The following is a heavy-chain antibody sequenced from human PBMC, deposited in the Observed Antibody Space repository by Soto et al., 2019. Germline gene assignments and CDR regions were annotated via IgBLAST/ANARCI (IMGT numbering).Heavy chain of an antibody. CDR2: IYYSGST. J-gene: IGHJ5*02. D-gene: IGHD2-8*01. CDR1: GGSISSYY. V-gene: IGHV4-59*01. Sequence: SETLSLTCTVSGGSISSYYWSWIRQPPGKGLEWIGYIYYSGSTNCNPSLKSRVTISVDTSKNQFSLKLSSVTAADTAVYYCARIPGYCTNGVCYTKWNWFDPWGQGTLVTVSS. CDR3: ARIPGYCTNGVCYTKWNWFDP.